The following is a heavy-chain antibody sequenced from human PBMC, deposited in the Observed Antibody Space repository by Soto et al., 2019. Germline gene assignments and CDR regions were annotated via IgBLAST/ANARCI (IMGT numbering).Heavy chain of an antibody. D-gene: IGHD2-2*03. CDR2: IYYSGST. Sequence: SETLSLTCTVSGGSISSGGYYWSWIRQHPGKGLEWIGYIYYSGSTYYSPSLKSRVTMSVDTSKNHFSLKLISVTTADTAVYFCAREGNLGRWIQPLDSWGQGTLVTFSS. V-gene: IGHV4-61*03. J-gene: IGHJ4*02. CDR1: GGSISSGGYY. CDR3: AREGNLGRWIQPLDS.